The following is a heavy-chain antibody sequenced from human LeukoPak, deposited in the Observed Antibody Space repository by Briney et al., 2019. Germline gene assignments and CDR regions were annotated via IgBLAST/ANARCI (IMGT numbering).Heavy chain of an antibody. CDR3: ARGEYSSGWYLYYYYYYMDV. D-gene: IGHD6-19*01. CDR2: ITSSGTHI. CDR1: GFTFSSFN. Sequence: GGSLRLSCAASGFTFSSFNMNWVRQAPGKAMEWVSSITSSGTHIFYADSVRGRFTISRDNAKNSLSLQMSSLRAEDTAVYYCARGEYSSGWYLYYYYYYMDVWGKGTTVTVSS. J-gene: IGHJ6*03. V-gene: IGHV3-21*01.